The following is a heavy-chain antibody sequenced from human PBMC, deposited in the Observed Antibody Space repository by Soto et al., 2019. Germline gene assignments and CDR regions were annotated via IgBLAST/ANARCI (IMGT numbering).Heavy chain of an antibody. J-gene: IGHJ4*02. CDR2: ISGSGEIT. CDR3: ARDGVIVSTIQGYFDY. Sequence: PGGSLRLSCAASGFTFVNYAMTWVRQAPGKGLEWVSCISGSGEITYYADSVKGRFTVSRDNSRNTLYLQMNSLRAEDTAVYYCARDGVIVSTIQGYFDYWGQGALVTAPQ. V-gene: IGHV3-23*01. D-gene: IGHD2-21*01. CDR1: GFTFVNYA.